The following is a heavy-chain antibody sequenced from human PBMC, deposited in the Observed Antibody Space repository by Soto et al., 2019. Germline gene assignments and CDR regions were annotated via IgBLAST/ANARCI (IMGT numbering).Heavy chain of an antibody. J-gene: IGHJ4*02. D-gene: IGHD3-22*01. CDR3: ARIDYDSSGPNEGCFDY. Sequence: GASVKVSCKASGYTFTSYYMHWVRQAPGQGLEWMGIINPSGGSTSYAQKFQGRVTMTRDTSTSTVYMELSSLRPEDTAVYYCARIDYDSSGPNEGCFDYWGQGTLVTVSS. CDR2: INPSGGST. CDR1: GYTFTSYY. V-gene: IGHV1-46*01.